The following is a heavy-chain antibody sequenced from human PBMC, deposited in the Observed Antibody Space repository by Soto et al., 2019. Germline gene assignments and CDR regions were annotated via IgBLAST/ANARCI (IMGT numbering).Heavy chain of an antibody. CDR1: RFAFSTYA. V-gene: IGHV3-23*01. J-gene: IGHJ6*02. D-gene: IGHD3-22*01. CDR2: ISGSGGST. Sequence: GSLRLSCAASRFAFSTYAMTWVRQAPGKGLEWVSAISGSGGSTYYADSVKGRFTISRDNSKNTLYLQMNSLRAEDTAVYYCAKEVSHYYYGMDVWGQGTTVTVSS. CDR3: AKEVSHYYYGMDV.